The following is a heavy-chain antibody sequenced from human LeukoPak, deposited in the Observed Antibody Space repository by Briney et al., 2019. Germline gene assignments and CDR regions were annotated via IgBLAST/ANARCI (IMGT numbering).Heavy chain of an antibody. J-gene: IGHJ4*02. Sequence: SETLSLTCTVSGGSISSYYWSWIRQPPGKGLEWIGYIYYRGSTNYNPSLKSRVTISVDTSKNQFSLKLSSVTAADTAVYYCARLEGGIVVVVADWGQGTLVTVSS. CDR3: ARLEGGIVVVVAD. CDR1: GGSISSYY. V-gene: IGHV4-59*08. D-gene: IGHD2-15*01. CDR2: IYYRGST.